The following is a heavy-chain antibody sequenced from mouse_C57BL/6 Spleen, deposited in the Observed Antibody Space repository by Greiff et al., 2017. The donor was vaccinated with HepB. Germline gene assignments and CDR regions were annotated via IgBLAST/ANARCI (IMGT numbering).Heavy chain of an antibody. J-gene: IGHJ3*01. CDR2: INYDGSST. D-gene: IGHD2-2*01. CDR1: GFTFSDYY. CDR3: AIYGYDDGFAY. V-gene: IGHV5-16*01. Sequence: EVKLVESEGGLVQPGSSMKLSCTASGFTFSDYYMAWVRQVPEKGLEWVANINYDGSSTYYLDSLKSRFIISRDNAKNILYLQMSSLKSEDTATYYCAIYGYDDGFAYWGQGTLVTVSA.